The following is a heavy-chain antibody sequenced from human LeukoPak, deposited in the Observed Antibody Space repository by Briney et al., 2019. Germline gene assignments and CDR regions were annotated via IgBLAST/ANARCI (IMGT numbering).Heavy chain of an antibody. CDR2: IIPILGIA. CDR1: VGTFSSYA. D-gene: IGHD5-24*01. V-gene: IGHV1-69*04. CDR3: ARVEMATRGHSDY. J-gene: IGHJ4*02. Sequence: SVKVSCMASVGTFSSYAISWVRQAPGQGLAWMGRIIPILGIANYAQKFQGRVTITADKSTSTAYMELSSLRSEDTAVYYCARVEMATRGHSDYWGQGTLVTVSS.